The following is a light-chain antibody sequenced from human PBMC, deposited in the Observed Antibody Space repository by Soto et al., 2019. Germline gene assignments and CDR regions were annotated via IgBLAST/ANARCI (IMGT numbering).Light chain of an antibody. V-gene: IGLV1-40*01. CDR2: GNT. CDR1: SSNIGAGYD. Sequence: QSVLTQPPSVSGAPGQRVTISCTGSSSNIGAGYDVHWYQQLPGTAPTLLISGNTDRPSGVPDRFSGSKSGTSASLAITGRQTDDEADYYCQSFDRSLTAWVFGGGTKLTVL. CDR3: QSFDRSLTAWV. J-gene: IGLJ3*02.